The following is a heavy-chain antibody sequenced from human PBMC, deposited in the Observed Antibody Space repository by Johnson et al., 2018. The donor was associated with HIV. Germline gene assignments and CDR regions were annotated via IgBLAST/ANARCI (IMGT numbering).Heavy chain of an antibody. CDR2: ISYDGSNK. Sequence: QVQLVESVGGVVQPGRSLRLSCAASGFTFSSYAMHWVRQAPGKGLEWVAVISYDGSNKYYADSVKGRFTISRDNSKNTLYLQMNSLRAEDTAVYYCAREGSWGQGTMVTVSS. CDR1: GFTFSSYA. V-gene: IGHV3-30-3*01. J-gene: IGHJ3*01. D-gene: IGHD3-10*01. CDR3: AREGS.